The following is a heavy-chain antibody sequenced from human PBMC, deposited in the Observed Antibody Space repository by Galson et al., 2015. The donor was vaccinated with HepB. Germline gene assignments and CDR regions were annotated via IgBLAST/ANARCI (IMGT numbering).Heavy chain of an antibody. D-gene: IGHD2-2*01. CDR2: ISSSSSTI. CDR1: GFTFSSYS. J-gene: IGHJ6*02. CDR3: ARDLGYCSSTSCYFGYYYYGMDV. Sequence: SLRLSCAASGFTFSSYSMNWVRQAPGKGLEWVSYISSSSSTIYYADSVKGRFTVSRDNAKNSLYLQMNSLRDEDTAVYYCARDLGYCSSTSCYFGYYYYGMDVWGQGTTVTVSS. V-gene: IGHV3-48*02.